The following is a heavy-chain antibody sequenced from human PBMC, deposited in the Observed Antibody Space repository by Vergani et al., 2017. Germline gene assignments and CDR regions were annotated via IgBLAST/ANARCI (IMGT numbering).Heavy chain of an antibody. V-gene: IGHV3-21*01. J-gene: IGHJ5*02. CDR2: ISSSSSYI. D-gene: IGHD3-9*01. CDR1: GFTFSSYS. CDR3: ASYYILTGYYKGRGLYSWIDP. Sequence: VQLVESGGGLVKPGGSLRLSCAASGFTFSSYSMNWVRQAPGKGLEWVSSISSSSSYIYYADSVKGRFTISRDNAKNSLYLQMNSLRAEDTAVYYCASYYILTGYYKGRGLYSWIDPWGQGTLVTVSS.